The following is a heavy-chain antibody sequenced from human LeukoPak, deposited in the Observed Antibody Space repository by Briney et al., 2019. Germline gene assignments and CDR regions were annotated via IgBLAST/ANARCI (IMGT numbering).Heavy chain of an antibody. Sequence: SETLSLTCTVSGGSVSSGSYSWSWIRQPPGKGLEWIGHIHYSGNINSNPSLKSRVTLSVDTSKNQFSLKLNSVTAADTAVYYCARSPRQQLGPPDYWGQGTLVTVSS. CDR1: GGSVSSGSYS. CDR3: ARSPRQQLGPPDY. D-gene: IGHD6-13*01. V-gene: IGHV4-61*01. CDR2: IHYSGNI. J-gene: IGHJ4*02.